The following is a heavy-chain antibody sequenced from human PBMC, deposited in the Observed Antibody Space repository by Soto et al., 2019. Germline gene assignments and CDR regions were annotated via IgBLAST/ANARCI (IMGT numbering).Heavy chain of an antibody. CDR1: GFTFSNAW. V-gene: IGHV3-15*07. CDR3: TTVGIAADVGWVFRFFDY. D-gene: IGHD6-13*01. Sequence: EVQLVESGGGLVKPGGSLRLSCAASGFTFSNAWMNWVRQAPGKGLEWVGRIKSKTDGGTTDYVAPVKGRFTISRDDSRNTVYLEMYSLKTEDTAVYYCTTVGIAADVGWVFRFFDYWGQGTLVTVSS. CDR2: IKSKTDGGTT. J-gene: IGHJ4*02.